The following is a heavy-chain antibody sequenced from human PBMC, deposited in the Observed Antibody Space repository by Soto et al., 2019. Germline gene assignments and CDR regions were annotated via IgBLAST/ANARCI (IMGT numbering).Heavy chain of an antibody. D-gene: IGHD2-15*01. J-gene: IGHJ3*02. CDR1: GFTFSGYA. Sequence: PGGSLRLSCAASGFTFSGYAMSWVRQAPGKGLEWVSAISGNGVSTYHADSVKGRFTISRDNSKNTLYLQMNSLRAGDTAIYYCAKGLVVVVALIHDAFDIWGQGTMVTVSS. V-gene: IGHV3-23*01. CDR2: ISGNGVST. CDR3: AKGLVVVVALIHDAFDI.